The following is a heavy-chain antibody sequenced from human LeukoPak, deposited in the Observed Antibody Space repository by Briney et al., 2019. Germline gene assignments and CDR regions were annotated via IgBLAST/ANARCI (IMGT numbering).Heavy chain of an antibody. CDR1: GGTFSSYA. D-gene: IGHD6-6*01. CDR2: IIPIFGTA. Sequence: GAAVKVSCKASGGTFSSYAISWVRQAPGQGLEWMGGIIPIFGTANYAQKFQGRVTITADKSTSTAYMELGSLRSEDTAVYYCARDGSWGSSSFVAFDIWGQGTMVTVSS. CDR3: ARDGSWGSSSFVAFDI. V-gene: IGHV1-69*06. J-gene: IGHJ3*02.